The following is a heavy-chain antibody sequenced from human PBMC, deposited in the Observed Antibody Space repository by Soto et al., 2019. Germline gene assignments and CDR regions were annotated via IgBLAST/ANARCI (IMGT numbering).Heavy chain of an antibody. CDR1: GGSISSGDYY. V-gene: IGHV4-30-4*01. CDR3: VRGDPGACSSTSCSDAFDL. J-gene: IGHJ3*01. D-gene: IGHD2-2*01. Sequence: QVQLQESGPGLVKPSQTLSLTCTVSGGSISSGDYYWNWIRQPPGKGLEWIGSIDYSGSTYYSPSLKGLVTISLGTSKNQFSLKLSSVTAADTAVYYCVRGDPGACSSTSCSDAFDLWGRGTLVAVSS. CDR2: IDYSGST.